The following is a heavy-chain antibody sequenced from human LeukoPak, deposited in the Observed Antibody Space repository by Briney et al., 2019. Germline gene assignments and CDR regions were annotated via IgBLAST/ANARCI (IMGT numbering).Heavy chain of an antibody. V-gene: IGHV3-30*18. CDR2: ISYDGSNK. CDR3: AKGCSYFDCPWEGYYGMDV. D-gene: IGHD3-9*01. Sequence: GRSLRLSCAASGFTFSSYGMHWVRQAPGKGLEWVAVISYDGSNKYYADSVKGRFTISRDNSKNTLYLQMNSLRAEDTAVYYCAKGCSYFDCPWEGYYGMDVWGQGTTVSVSS. CDR1: GFTFSSYG. J-gene: IGHJ6*02.